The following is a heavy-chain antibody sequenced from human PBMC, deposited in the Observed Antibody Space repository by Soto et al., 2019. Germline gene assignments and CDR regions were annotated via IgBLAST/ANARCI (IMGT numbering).Heavy chain of an antibody. Sequence: ASVKVSCKASGYTFTSYAMHWVRQAPGQRLEWMGWINAGNGNTKYSQKFQGRVTITRDTSASTAYMELSSLRSEDTAVYYCARDMVGEKYYFDYWGQETLVTVPS. D-gene: IGHD3-10*01. CDR2: INAGNGNT. J-gene: IGHJ4*02. CDR3: ARDMVGEKYYFDY. V-gene: IGHV1-3*01. CDR1: GYTFTSYA.